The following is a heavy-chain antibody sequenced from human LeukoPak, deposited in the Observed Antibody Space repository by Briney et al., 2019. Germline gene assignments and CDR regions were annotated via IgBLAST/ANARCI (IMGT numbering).Heavy chain of an antibody. CDR3: AKDSEVVVAATRGGPFDY. J-gene: IGHJ4*02. Sequence: GGSLRLSCAASGFTFSSYGMHWVRQAPGKGLEWVAVISYDGSNKYYADSVKSRFTISRDNSKNTLYLQMNSLRAEDTAVYYCAKDSEVVVAATRGGPFDYWGQGTLVTVSS. V-gene: IGHV3-30*18. D-gene: IGHD2-15*01. CDR1: GFTFSSYG. CDR2: ISYDGSNK.